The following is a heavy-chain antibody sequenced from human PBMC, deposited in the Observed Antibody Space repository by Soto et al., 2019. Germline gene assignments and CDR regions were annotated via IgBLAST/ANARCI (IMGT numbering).Heavy chain of an antibody. CDR1: GFTFSSYA. V-gene: IGHV3-23*01. Sequence: GGSLRLSCAASGFTFSSYAMSWVRQAPGKGLEWVSAISGSGGSTYYADSVKGRFTISRDNSKNTLYLQMNSLRAEDTAVYYCAPSPYCSGGSCDKFDPWGRGTLVTVSS. CDR3: APSPYCSGGSCDKFDP. CDR2: ISGSGGST. D-gene: IGHD2-15*01. J-gene: IGHJ5*02.